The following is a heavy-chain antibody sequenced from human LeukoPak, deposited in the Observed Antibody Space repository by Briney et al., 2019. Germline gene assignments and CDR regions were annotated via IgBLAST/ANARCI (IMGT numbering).Heavy chain of an antibody. CDR3: ARVGDTSSYYYFLDF. CDR2: IFSRGNT. D-gene: IGHD3-22*01. V-gene: IGHV4-4*09. Sequence: SETLSLTCSVSGGSMSNYYWTWIRQPPGKGLEWIGYIFSRGNTNYNPSLKSRVTISVDTSKSQFSLKLNSVAAADTAVYYCARVGDTSSYYYFLDFWGQGTLVTVS. CDR1: GGSMSNYY. J-gene: IGHJ4*02.